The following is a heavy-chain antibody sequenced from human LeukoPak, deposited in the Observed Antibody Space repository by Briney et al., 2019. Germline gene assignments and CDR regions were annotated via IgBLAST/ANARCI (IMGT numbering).Heavy chain of an antibody. CDR3: AKDSSSSNYYYGLDV. D-gene: IGHD6-13*01. J-gene: IGHJ6*02. CDR1: GFTFSSYG. Sequence: GGSLRLSCAASGFTFSSYGMHWVRQAPGKGLEWVGVISYDGSNKHYADSVKGRFTISRDNSKNTLYLQMNSLRGDDTGMYFCAKDSSSSNYYYGLDVWGQGTTVTVSS. V-gene: IGHV3-30*18. CDR2: ISYDGSNK.